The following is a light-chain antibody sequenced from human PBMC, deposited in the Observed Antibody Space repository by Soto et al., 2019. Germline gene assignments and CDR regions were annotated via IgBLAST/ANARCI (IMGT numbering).Light chain of an antibody. V-gene: IGKV1-9*01. Sequence: IQLTRSPSSLSASVVDRVTITCRASQGISSYLAWYQQKPGKAPKLLIYAASTLQSGVPSRFSGSGSGTDFTLTISRLEPEDFGVYYCQQYGSSPSFGGGTKVDIK. CDR3: QQYGSSPS. CDR1: QGISSY. CDR2: AAS. J-gene: IGKJ4*01.